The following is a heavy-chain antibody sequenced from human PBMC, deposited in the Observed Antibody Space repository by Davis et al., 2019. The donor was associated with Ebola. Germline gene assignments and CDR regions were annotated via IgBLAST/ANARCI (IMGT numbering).Heavy chain of an antibody. CDR2: IYSSGTT. J-gene: IGHJ4*02. V-gene: IGHV4-59*01. CDR3: ARMGVYCSGGSCQYYFDY. CDR1: GGSFSGYY. Sequence: PGGSLRLSCAVYGGSFSGYYWSWIRPPPGKGLEWIGYIYSSGTTNYNPSLKSRVTISVDTSKNHFSLKLSSVTAADTAVYYCARMGVYCSGGSCQYYFDYWGQGTLVTVSS. D-gene: IGHD2-15*01.